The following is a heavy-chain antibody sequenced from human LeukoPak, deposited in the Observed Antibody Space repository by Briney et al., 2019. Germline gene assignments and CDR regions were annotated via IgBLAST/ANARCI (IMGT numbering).Heavy chain of an antibody. CDR1: GFTFSSYG. J-gene: IGHJ4*02. CDR3: AKDLGVRYFDWLIPGSDY. D-gene: IGHD3-9*01. CDR2: ISYDGSNK. V-gene: IGHV3-30*18. Sequence: QTGGSLRLSCAACGFTFSSYGMHWVRQAPGKGLEWVAVISYDGSNKYYADSVKGRFTISRDNSKNTLYLQMNSLRAEDTAVYYCAKDLGVRYFDWLIPGSDYWGQGTLVTVSS.